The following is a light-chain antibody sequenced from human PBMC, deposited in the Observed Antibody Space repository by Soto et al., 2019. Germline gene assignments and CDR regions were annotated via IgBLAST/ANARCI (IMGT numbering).Light chain of an antibody. Sequence: QSALTQPASVSGSPGQSITISCTGTSSDVGTYNLVSWYQQHPGKAPKLMIYEGSKRPSGVSNRFSGSRSGDTASLTISGLQAEDEGDYYCCSYAGSTTFVVFVGGTKLTVL. J-gene: IGLJ2*01. CDR3: CSYAGSTTFVV. V-gene: IGLV2-23*03. CDR1: SSDVGTYNL. CDR2: EGS.